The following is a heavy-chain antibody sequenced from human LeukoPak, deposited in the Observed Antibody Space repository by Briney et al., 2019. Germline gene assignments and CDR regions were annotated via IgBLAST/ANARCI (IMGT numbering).Heavy chain of an antibody. Sequence: GGSLRLSCAASGFTFSSYEMNWVRQAPGKGLEWVSTISGGGRSTFYAGSVKGRFTISRDNSKNTLYLQMNSLRAEDTAVYYCAKGSYSSGWAFGYWGQGTLVTVSS. CDR3: AKGSYSSGWAFGY. CDR2: ISGGGRST. CDR1: GFTFSSYE. D-gene: IGHD6-19*01. J-gene: IGHJ4*02. V-gene: IGHV3-23*01.